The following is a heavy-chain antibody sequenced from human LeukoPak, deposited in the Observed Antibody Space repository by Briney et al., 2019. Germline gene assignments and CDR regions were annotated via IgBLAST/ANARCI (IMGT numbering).Heavy chain of an antibody. CDR2: IYYSGSP. J-gene: IGHJ4*02. Sequence: SETLSLTCSVSGGSISGYQWSWIRQPPGKGLEWIGYIYYSGSPNYNPSLKSRVPISVDTSKNQFSLKLSSVTAADTAVFYCARAGGYSGYGIGYWGQGTLVTVSS. V-gene: IGHV4-59*01. CDR3: ARAGGYSGYGIGY. CDR1: GGSISGYQ. D-gene: IGHD5-12*01.